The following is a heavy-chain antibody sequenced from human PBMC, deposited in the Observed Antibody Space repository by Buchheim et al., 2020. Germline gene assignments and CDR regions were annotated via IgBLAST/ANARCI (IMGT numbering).Heavy chain of an antibody. CDR3: ARSTAETRWFFDV. Sequence: QVQLVQSGAEVKKPGSSVKVSCKASEGTLNTYGVSWVRQAPGQGLEWMAGIIPMFGTVYYAQKFEGRVTITADISTGTGYVEVTSLRFEDTAVYYCARSTAETRWFFDVWGRGT. J-gene: IGHJ2*01. V-gene: IGHV1-69*06. D-gene: IGHD6-6*01. CDR1: EGTLNTYG. CDR2: IIPMFGTV.